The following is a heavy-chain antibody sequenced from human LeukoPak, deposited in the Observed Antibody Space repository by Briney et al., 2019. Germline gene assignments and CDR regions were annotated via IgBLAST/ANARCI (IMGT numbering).Heavy chain of an antibody. CDR2: IQTSGST. D-gene: IGHD3-9*01. CDR3: AREVSDYDILTGWIDY. CDR1: GGSISSDSSY. J-gene: IGHJ4*02. Sequence: SETLSLTCTVSGGSISSDSSYWTWIRQPAGKGLEWIGRIQTSGSTNYNPSLKSRVTISVGTSKSQFSLKLSSVTAADTAVYYCAREVSDYDILTGWIDYWGQGALVSVSS. V-gene: IGHV4-61*02.